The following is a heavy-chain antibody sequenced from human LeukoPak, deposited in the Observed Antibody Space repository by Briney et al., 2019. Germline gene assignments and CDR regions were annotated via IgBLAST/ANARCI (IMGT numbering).Heavy chain of an antibody. CDR1: GGTFSSYA. D-gene: IGHD5-18*01. CDR2: IIPIFGTA. CDR3: ARSLVASYSGTAMAYFDY. V-gene: IGHV1-69*01. J-gene: IGHJ4*02. Sequence: SVKVSCKASGGTFSSYAISWVRQAPGQGLEWVGGIIPIFGTANYAQKFQGRVTITADESTSTAYMELSSLRSEDTAVYYCARSLVASYSGTAMAYFDYWGQGTLVTVSS.